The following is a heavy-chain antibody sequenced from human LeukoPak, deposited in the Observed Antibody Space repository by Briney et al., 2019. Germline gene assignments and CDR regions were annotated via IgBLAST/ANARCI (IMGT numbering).Heavy chain of an antibody. V-gene: IGHV3-23*01. Sequence: PWGSLRLSCAASGFTFSSYAMSWVRQAPGKGLEWVSAISGSGGSTYYADSVKGRFTISRDNSKNTLYLQMNSLRAEDTAVYYCAKDGYSGYVSTFDYWGQGTLVTVSS. CDR3: AKDGYSGYVSTFDY. J-gene: IGHJ4*02. CDR2: ISGSGGST. D-gene: IGHD5-12*01. CDR1: GFTFSSYA.